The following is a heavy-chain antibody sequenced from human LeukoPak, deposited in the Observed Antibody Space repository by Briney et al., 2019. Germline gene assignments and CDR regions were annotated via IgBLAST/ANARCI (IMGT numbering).Heavy chain of an antibody. CDR2: IYYSGST. Sequence: SETLSLTCTVSGGSVSSGSYYWSWIRQPPGKGLEWIGYIYYSGSTNYSPSLKSRVTISVDTSKNQFSLKLSSVTAADTAVYYCARAPTIGYSYGHFDYWGQGTLVTVSS. D-gene: IGHD5-18*01. CDR3: ARAPTIGYSYGHFDY. V-gene: IGHV4-61*01. J-gene: IGHJ4*02. CDR1: GGSVSSGSYY.